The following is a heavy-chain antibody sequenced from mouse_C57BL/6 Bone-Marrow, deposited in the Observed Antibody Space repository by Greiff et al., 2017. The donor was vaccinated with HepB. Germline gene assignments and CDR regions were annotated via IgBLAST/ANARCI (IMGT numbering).Heavy chain of an antibody. Sequence: DVQLQESGGGLVKPGGSLKLSCAASGFTFSDYGMHWVRQAPEKGLEWVAYISSGSSTIYYADTVKGRFTISRDNAKNTLFLQMTSLRSEDTAMYYCAKSLFDYWGQGTTLTVSS. CDR3: AKSLFDY. CDR2: ISSGSSTI. CDR1: GFTFSDYG. J-gene: IGHJ2*01. V-gene: IGHV5-17*01.